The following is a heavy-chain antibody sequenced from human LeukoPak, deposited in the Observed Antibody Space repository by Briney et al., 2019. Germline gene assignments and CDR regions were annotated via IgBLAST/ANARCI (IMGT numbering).Heavy chain of an antibody. Sequence: GASLQISCKGSGYSFTSYWIGWVRQLPGKGLEWMGIIYPGDSDTRYSPSFQGQVTISADKSISTAYLQWSSLKASDTAMYYCARSLFVWPYYYGMDVWGQGTTVTVSS. J-gene: IGHJ6*02. CDR2: IYPGDSDT. CDR3: ARSLFVWPYYYGMDV. CDR1: GYSFTSYW. V-gene: IGHV5-51*01. D-gene: IGHD3-16*01.